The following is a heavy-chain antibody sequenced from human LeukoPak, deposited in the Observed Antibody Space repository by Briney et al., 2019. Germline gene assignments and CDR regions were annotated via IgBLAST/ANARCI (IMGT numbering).Heavy chain of an antibody. J-gene: IGHJ4*02. CDR1: GFTFSSYG. V-gene: IGHV3-21*01. Sequence: GGSLRLSCAASGFTFSSYGMHWVRQAPGKGLEWVSSISSSSTYIYYADSVKGRFTISRDNAKNSLYLQMNSLRAEDTAVYYCAREVNWNYVDYWGQGTLVTVSS. D-gene: IGHD1-20*01. CDR2: ISSSSTYI. CDR3: AREVNWNYVDY.